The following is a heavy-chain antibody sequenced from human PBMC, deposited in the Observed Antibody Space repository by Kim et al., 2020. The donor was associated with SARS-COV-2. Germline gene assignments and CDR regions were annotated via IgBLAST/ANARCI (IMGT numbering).Heavy chain of an antibody. CDR2: INPRGDYT. V-gene: IGHV1-46*01. CDR3: AGGWEVALMGLTPWNFDY. Sequence: ASVKVSCKASGYTFTDYYIHWVRQAPRQGPEWMGVINPRGDYTSFAPKFQGRVSMTTDASTTTLYMQLSSLRSEDTAVYYCAGGWEVALMGLTPWNFDYWGQGTLVTVSS. J-gene: IGHJ4*02. CDR1: GYTFTDYY. D-gene: IGHD1-1*01.